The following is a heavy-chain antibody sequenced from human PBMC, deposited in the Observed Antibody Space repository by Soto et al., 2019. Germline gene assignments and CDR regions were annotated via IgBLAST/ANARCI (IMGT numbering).Heavy chain of an antibody. CDR3: ARGDNWNYSAFDI. CDR2: IYYSGST. D-gene: IGHD1-7*01. J-gene: IGHJ3*02. V-gene: IGHV4-61*01. CDR1: GGSVSSGIYY. Sequence: SETLSLTCTVTGGSVSSGIYYWSWIRQPPGKGLELIGYIYYSGSTNYNPSLKSRVTISVDTSKNQFSLKLSSVTAADTAVYYCARGDNWNYSAFDIWGQGTMVTVSS.